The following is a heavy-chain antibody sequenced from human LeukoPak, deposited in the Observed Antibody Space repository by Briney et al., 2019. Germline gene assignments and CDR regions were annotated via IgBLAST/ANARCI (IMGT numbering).Heavy chain of an antibody. CDR1: GFTFSSYS. CDR3: AREQIWSWGY. CDR2: IYSGGN. D-gene: IGHD3-10*01. J-gene: IGHJ4*02. V-gene: IGHV3-66*01. Sequence: GGSLRLSCAASGFTFSSYSMNWVRQAPGTGLEWVSIIYSGGNYYADSVKGRFTVSRDNAKNMVYLQMNSLRAEDTAVYYCAREQIWSWGYWGQGTLVTVSS.